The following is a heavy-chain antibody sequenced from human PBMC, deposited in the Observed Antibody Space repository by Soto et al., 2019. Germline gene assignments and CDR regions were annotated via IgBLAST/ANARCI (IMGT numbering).Heavy chain of an antibody. Sequence: XESLKISWKCSGNSFTKFWINLVLQMPGKGLEWMGRIDPSDSYTNYSPSFQGHVTISSDKSGNTAYLQWASLRASDTAVYYCARHGNTTQGRAGNGMDVWGQGTTVTVSS. CDR3: ARHGNTTQGRAGNGMDV. CDR1: GNSFTKFW. D-gene: IGHD2-2*01. J-gene: IGHJ6*02. V-gene: IGHV5-10-1*01. CDR2: IDPSDSYT.